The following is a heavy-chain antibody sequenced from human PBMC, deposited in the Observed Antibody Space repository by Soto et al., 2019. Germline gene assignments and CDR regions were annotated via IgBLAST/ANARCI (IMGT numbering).Heavy chain of an antibody. Sequence: ASVKVSCKASGGTFSSYAISWVRQAPGQGLEWMGGIIPIFGTANYAQKFQGRVTITADESTSTAYMELSSLRSEDTAVYYCARDGGYSYGSENWFDPWGQGTLVTVSS. CDR3: ARDGGYSYGSENWFDP. CDR1: GGTFSSYA. V-gene: IGHV1-69*13. J-gene: IGHJ5*02. D-gene: IGHD5-18*01. CDR2: IIPIFGTA.